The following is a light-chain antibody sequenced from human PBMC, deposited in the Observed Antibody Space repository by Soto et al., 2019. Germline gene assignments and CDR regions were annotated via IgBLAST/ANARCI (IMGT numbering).Light chain of an antibody. Sequence: QSALTQPRSVSGSPGQSVTISCTGTSSDVGTSNYVSWYQQHPGKAPKLMIYDVSQRPSGVPDRFSGSKSGNTASLTISGLQAEDETDYYCCSSAGSYTSVFGGGTMLSV. CDR2: DVS. V-gene: IGLV2-11*01. CDR1: SSDVGTSNY. CDR3: CSSAGSYTSV. J-gene: IGLJ2*01.